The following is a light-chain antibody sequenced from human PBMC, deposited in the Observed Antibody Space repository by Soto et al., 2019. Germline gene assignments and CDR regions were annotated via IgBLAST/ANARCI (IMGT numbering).Light chain of an antibody. CDR2: GSS. V-gene: IGKV3-20*01. CDR1: QSVSSSY. J-gene: IGKJ3*01. Sequence: EIVLTQSPGTLSLSPGERATLSCRASQSVSSSYLAWYQQKPGQAPRLLIYGSSSRATGIPDRFSGSGSGTHFTLTISSLEPEDCAVYYCQQYGGSPLFTFGPGTKVYIK. CDR3: QQYGGSPLFT.